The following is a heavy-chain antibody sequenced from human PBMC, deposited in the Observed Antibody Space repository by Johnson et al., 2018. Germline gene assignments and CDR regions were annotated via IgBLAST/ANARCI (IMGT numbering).Heavy chain of an antibody. CDR2: IYYSGST. CDR1: GGSISSSSYY. D-gene: IGHD3-22*01. CDR3: ARVVYYESSPDAFDI. Sequence: QVQLQESGPGLVKPSETLSLTCTVSGGSISSSSYYWGWIRQPPGKGLEWIGSIYYSGSTYYNPSLKSRVTISVDTSKNQFSLKLSSVTAADTAVYYCARVVYYESSPDAFDIWGQGTMVTVSS. V-gene: IGHV4-39*07. J-gene: IGHJ3*02.